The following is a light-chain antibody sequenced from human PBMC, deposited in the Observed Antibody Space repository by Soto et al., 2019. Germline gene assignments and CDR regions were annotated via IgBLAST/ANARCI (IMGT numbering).Light chain of an antibody. CDR3: QQYGTSPPVT. V-gene: IGKV3-20*01. CDR2: GAS. J-gene: IGKJ5*01. Sequence: IVLTQSPGTLSLSPGERATLSCSASQSVISSYLAWYQQKPGQAPRLLIYGASSRATGIPDRFSGSGSGTDFTLTISRLEPEDFAMYYCQQYGTSPPVTFGQGTRLDI. CDR1: QSVISSY.